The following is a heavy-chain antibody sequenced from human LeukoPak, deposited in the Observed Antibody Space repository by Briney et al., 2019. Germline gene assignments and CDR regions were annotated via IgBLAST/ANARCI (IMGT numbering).Heavy chain of an antibody. CDR1: GFSFRNYS. D-gene: IGHD3-10*01. CDR3: AKDGTIWFGEFTYFDY. Sequence: PGRSLRLSCAASGFSFRNYSMHWVRQAPGKGLEWVAVISYDGSNKYYADSVKGRFTISRDNSKNTLYLHMNSLRAEDTATYYCAKDGTIWFGEFTYFDYRGQGILVTVSS. V-gene: IGHV3-30-3*01. J-gene: IGHJ4*02. CDR2: ISYDGSNK.